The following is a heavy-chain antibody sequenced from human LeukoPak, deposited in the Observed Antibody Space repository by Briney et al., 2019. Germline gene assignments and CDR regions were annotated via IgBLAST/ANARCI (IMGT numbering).Heavy chain of an antibody. Sequence: SETLSLTCTVSGGSISSYYWSWIRQPPGKGLEWIGYIYYSGSTNYNPSLKSRVTMSVDTSRNQFSLRLTSVTAADTAVYYCARVSDISGYYYYFDYWGQGTLVTVSS. CDR1: GGSISSYY. CDR2: IYYSGST. CDR3: ARVSDISGYYYYFDY. J-gene: IGHJ4*02. D-gene: IGHD3-22*01. V-gene: IGHV4-59*01.